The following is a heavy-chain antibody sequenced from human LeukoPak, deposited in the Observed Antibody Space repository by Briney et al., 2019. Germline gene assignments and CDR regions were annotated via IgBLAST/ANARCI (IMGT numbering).Heavy chain of an antibody. D-gene: IGHD4-17*01. CDR1: GYTFTDYY. Sequence: ASVKVSCKVSGYTFTDYYMHWVQQVPGKGLEWMGLVDPEDGETIYAEKFQGRVTITADTSTDTAYMELSSLRSEDTAVYYCATAGYGDGFDPWGQGTLVTVSS. CDR3: ATAGYGDGFDP. J-gene: IGHJ5*02. V-gene: IGHV1-69-2*01. CDR2: VDPEDGET.